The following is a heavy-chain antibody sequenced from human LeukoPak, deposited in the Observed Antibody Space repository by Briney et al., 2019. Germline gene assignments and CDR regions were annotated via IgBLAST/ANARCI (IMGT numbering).Heavy chain of an antibody. CDR1: GFTFSSYG. CDR3: AKDEGGLTVPDY. Sequence: PGGSLRLSCAASGFTFSSYGMHWVRQAPGKGLEWVAVISYDGSNKYYADSVKGRFTISRDNSKNTLYLQMNGLRAEDTAVYYCAKDEGGLTVPDYWGQGTLVTVSS. D-gene: IGHD2-2*01. J-gene: IGHJ4*02. CDR2: ISYDGSNK. V-gene: IGHV3-30*18.